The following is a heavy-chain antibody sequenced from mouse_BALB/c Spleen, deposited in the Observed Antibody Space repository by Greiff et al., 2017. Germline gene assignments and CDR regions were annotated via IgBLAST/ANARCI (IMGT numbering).Heavy chain of an antibody. Sequence: VQVVESGPDLVAPSQSLSITCTVSGFSLTSYGVHWVRQPPGKGLEWLVVIWSDGSTTYNSALKSRLSISKDNSKSQVFLKMNSLQTDDTAMYYCARHGGRYDVGYYAMDYWGQGTSVTVSS. V-gene: IGHV2-6-2*01. D-gene: IGHD2-14*01. CDR2: IWSDGST. CDR1: GFSLTSYG. J-gene: IGHJ4*01. CDR3: ARHGGRYDVGYYAMDY.